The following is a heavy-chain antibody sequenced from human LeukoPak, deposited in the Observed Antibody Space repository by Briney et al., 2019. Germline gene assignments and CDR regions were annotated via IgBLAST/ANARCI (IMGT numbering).Heavy chain of an antibody. V-gene: IGHV3-23*01. J-gene: IGHJ4*01. D-gene: IGHD5-24*01. CDR1: GFSFSVYE. CDR2: IIGNGFST. CDR3: AKGRRDGYNFPLFDY. Sequence: GGSLRLSCAASGFSFSVYEIHWVRQAPGKGLEWVATIIGNGFSTYYADSVSGRFTISRDNSQNTLFLQMNSLRDEDTAIYYCAKGRRDGYNFPLFDYWGHGALVTVSS.